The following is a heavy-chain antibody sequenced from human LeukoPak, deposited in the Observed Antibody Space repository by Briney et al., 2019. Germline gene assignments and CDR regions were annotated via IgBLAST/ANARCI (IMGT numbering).Heavy chain of an antibody. J-gene: IGHJ4*02. V-gene: IGHV3-53*01. CDR3: ARGGELPSAFDY. CDR1: GFTFSGYS. D-gene: IGHD1-26*01. Sequence: QPGGSLRLSCGASGFTFSGYSMSWVRQAPGKGLEWVSVFYRGGSTYYADSVKGRFTISRDNSKNTLFLQMNSLRAEDTAVYYCARGGELPSAFDYWGQGTLVTVSS. CDR2: FYRGGST.